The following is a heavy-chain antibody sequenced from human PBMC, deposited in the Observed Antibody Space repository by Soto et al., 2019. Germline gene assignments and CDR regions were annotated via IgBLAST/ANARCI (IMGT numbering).Heavy chain of an antibody. J-gene: IGHJ4*02. CDR3: VQGRYPTMATPLDH. D-gene: IGHD2-15*01. CDR1: GFTFDNCG. V-gene: IGHV3-9*01. Sequence: EVQLVESGGDLVQPGRSLRLSCAASGFTFDNCGMHWVRQAPGKGLEWVAGISWDSSTIGYADSVKDRFIISRDDAKNSLYLQMDSLRGEDTALYYCVQGRYPTMATPLDHWGQGTQVIVSS. CDR2: ISWDSSTI.